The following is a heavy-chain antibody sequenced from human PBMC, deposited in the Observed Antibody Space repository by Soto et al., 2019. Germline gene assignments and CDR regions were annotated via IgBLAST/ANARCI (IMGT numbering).Heavy chain of an antibody. CDR2: INPNSGGT. D-gene: IGHD3-3*01. V-gene: IGHV1-2*04. CDR3: ARAYDFWSGPFDL. CDR1: GYTFTGYY. Sequence: GASVKVSCKASGYTFTGYYMHWVRQAPGQGLEWMGWINPNSGGTNYAQKFQGWVTMTRDTSISTAYMELSRLRSDDTAVYYCARAYDFWSGPFDLWGRGTLVTVSS. J-gene: IGHJ2*01.